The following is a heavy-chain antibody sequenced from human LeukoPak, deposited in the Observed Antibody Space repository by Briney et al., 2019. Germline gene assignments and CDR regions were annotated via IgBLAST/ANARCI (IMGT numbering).Heavy chain of an antibody. Sequence: GASVKVSCKASGGTFSSYAISWVRQDPGQGLEWMGGIIPIFGTANYAQKFQGRVTITTDESTSTAYMELSSLRSEDTAVYYCATGRRFLEWLLFDYWGQGTLVTVSS. CDR2: IIPIFGTA. CDR1: GGTFSSYA. V-gene: IGHV1-69*05. CDR3: ATGRRFLEWLLFDY. J-gene: IGHJ4*02. D-gene: IGHD3-3*01.